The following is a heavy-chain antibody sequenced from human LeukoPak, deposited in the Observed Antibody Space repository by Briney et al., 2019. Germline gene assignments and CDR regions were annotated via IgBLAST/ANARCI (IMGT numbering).Heavy chain of an antibody. CDR3: ARGGGTGVYFDY. V-gene: IGHV3-48*03. D-gene: IGHD1-14*01. Sequence: PGGSLRLSCAASGFTFSSYEMNWVRQAPGKGLEWVSEISGSGSTIFYAASVKGRFTISRDNANNSMYLQMNSLRVEDTAVYYCARGGGTGVYFDYWGQGTLVTVSS. CDR2: ISGSGSTI. J-gene: IGHJ4*02. CDR1: GFTFSSYE.